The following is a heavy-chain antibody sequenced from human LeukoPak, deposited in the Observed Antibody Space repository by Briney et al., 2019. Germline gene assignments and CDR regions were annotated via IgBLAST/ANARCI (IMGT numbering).Heavy chain of an antibody. J-gene: IGHJ4*02. CDR3: ASDGGYYDSSGYYYGFYY. CDR2: IIPIFGTA. V-gene: IGHV1-69*06. CDR1: GGTFSSYA. D-gene: IGHD3-22*01. Sequence: GASVKVSCKASGGTFSSYAISWVRQAPGQGLEWMGGIIPIFGTANYAQKFQGRVTITADKSTSTAYMELSSLRSEDTAVYYCASDGGYYDSSGYYYGFYYWGQGTLVTVSS.